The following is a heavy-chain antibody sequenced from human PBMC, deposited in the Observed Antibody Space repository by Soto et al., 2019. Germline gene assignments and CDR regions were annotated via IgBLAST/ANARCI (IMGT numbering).Heavy chain of an antibody. CDR1: GFTFSNFG. CDR2: IWYDGSNE. CDR3: ARLNTGWYFDL. V-gene: IGHV3-33*01. Sequence: QVQLVESGGGVVQPGRSLRLSCAASGFTFSNFGMHWVRQAPGKGLEWVAVIWYDGSNEYYPDSVKGRFTISRDNSKNTLYLQMSSLRAEDTAVYYCARLNTGWYFDLWGRGTLVTFSS. D-gene: IGHD4-17*01. J-gene: IGHJ2*01.